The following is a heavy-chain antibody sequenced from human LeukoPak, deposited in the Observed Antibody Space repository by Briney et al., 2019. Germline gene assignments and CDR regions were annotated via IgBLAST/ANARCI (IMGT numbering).Heavy chain of an antibody. D-gene: IGHD1-26*01. CDR1: GGSTSRGDYY. V-gene: IGHV4-30-4*08. J-gene: IGHJ4*02. CDR2: IDHSGSA. Sequence: SQTLSLTCTVSGGSTSRGDYYWSWIRQPPGKGLEWIGYIDHSGSAYYNPSLESRVIISIDTSKRQFSLKLRSVTAADTAVYYCARDFVGGGYSPLDYWGQGTLVTVSS. CDR3: ARDFVGGGYSPLDY.